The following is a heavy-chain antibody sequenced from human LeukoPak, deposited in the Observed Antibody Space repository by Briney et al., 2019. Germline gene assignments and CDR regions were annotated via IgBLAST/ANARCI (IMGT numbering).Heavy chain of an antibody. V-gene: IGHV1-2*02. CDR2: INPNSGGT. D-gene: IGHD3-16*01. Sequence: GASVKVSCKASGYTFTYYYMHWVRQGPGQGPEWMGWINPNSGGTNYAQKFQGRVTMTRDTSISTAYMELSRLRSDDTAVYCCATGRWGVDYWGQGTLVTVSS. CDR1: GYTFTYYY. J-gene: IGHJ4*02. CDR3: ATGRWGVDY.